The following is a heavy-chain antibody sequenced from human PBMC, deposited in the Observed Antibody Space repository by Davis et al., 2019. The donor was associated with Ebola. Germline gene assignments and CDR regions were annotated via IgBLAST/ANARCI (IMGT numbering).Heavy chain of an antibody. CDR3: ARDRSIAAPRGMDV. CDR1: GFTFSSYG. Sequence: GGSLTLSCAASGFTFSSYGMHWVRQAPGKGLEWVAVIWYDGSNKYYADSVKGRFTISRDNSKNTLYLQMNSLRAEDTAVYYCARDRSIAAPRGMDVWGQGTTVTVSS. V-gene: IGHV3-33*01. CDR2: IWYDGSNK. D-gene: IGHD6-6*01. J-gene: IGHJ6*02.